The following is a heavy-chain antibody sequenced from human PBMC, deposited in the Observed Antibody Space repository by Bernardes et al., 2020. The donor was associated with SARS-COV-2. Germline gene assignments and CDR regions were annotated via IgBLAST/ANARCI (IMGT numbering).Heavy chain of an antibody. D-gene: IGHD3-22*01. CDR2: INPNSGGT. CDR3: AIPPTNYDRYGMDV. Sequence: ASMKVSCKAAGYTFTGYYVHWVRQAPGQGLEWMGWINPNSGGTNYAQKFQGRVTMTRDTSISTAYMELSRLRSDDTAVYYCAIPPTNYDRYGMDVWGQGTTVTVSS. CDR1: GYTFTGYY. V-gene: IGHV1-2*02. J-gene: IGHJ6*02.